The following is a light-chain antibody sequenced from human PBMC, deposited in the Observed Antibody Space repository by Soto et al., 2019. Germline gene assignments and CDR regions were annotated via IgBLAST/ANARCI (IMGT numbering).Light chain of an antibody. CDR1: QSISSY. J-gene: IGKJ2*01. V-gene: IGKV1-39*01. Sequence: DIQMTQSPSSLSASVGDRVTITCRASQSISSYLNWYQQKPGKAPKLLIYAASSLPSGVPSRFSGSGSGTEFTLTISSLQPEDFATYYYQQRYNTPPFTFGQGTKLEIK. CDR2: AAS. CDR3: QQRYNTPPFT.